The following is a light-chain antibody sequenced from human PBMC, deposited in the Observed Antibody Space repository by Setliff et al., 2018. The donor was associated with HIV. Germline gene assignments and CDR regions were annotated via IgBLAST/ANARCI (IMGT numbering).Light chain of an antibody. CDR1: SSNIGSNT. CDR2: SNN. V-gene: IGLV1-44*01. J-gene: IGLJ1*01. Sequence: QSVLAQPPSASGTPGQRVTISCSGSSSNIGSNTVNWYQQLPGTAPKLLIYSNNQRPSGVPDRFSGSKSGTSASLAISGLQSDDEADYYCAAWDDSLNAFYVFGTGTKVNVL. CDR3: AAWDDSLNAFYV.